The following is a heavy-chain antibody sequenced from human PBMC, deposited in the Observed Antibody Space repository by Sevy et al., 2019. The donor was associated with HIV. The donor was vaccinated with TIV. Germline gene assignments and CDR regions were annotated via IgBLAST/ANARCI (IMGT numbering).Heavy chain of an antibody. CDR1: GFTFDDYG. D-gene: IGHD6-6*01. CDR3: ARVIEGAYSSSLYYYYYMDV. CDR2: INWNGGNT. J-gene: IGHJ6*03. Sequence: GGSLRLSCATSGFTFDDYGMSWVRQAPGKGLEWVYGINWNGGNTGYADSVKGRFTISRDNAKNSLYLQMNSLRAEDTALYHCARVIEGAYSSSLYYYYYMDVWGKGTTVTVSS. V-gene: IGHV3-20*01.